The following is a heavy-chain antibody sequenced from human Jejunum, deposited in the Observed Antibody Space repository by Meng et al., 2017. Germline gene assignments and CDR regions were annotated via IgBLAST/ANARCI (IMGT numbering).Heavy chain of an antibody. V-gene: IGHV4-4*02. CDR1: GGYINKENW. J-gene: IGHJ4*02. Sequence: QVQLQESGPGLVKPSAPLSRTCAVSGGYINKENWWSWVRQSPERGLEWIGEIYNGGNTNYNPSLNRRVTMSVDESTNQMSLKLTSVTAADTAVYYCVRGEFAMLARFDFWGQGILVTVSS. D-gene: IGHD2-2*01. CDR2: IYNGGNT. CDR3: VRGEFAMLARFDF.